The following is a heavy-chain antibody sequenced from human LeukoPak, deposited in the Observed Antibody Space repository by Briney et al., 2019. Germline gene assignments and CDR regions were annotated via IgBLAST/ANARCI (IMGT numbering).Heavy chain of an antibody. CDR3: ARQGPPDIVVVPAAMANNWFDP. CDR1: GYSFTSYW. CDR2: IYPGDSDT. V-gene: IGHV5-51*01. D-gene: IGHD2-2*01. Sequence: GESLKISCKGSGYSFTSYWIGWVRQMPGKGLEWMGIIYPGDSDTRYSPSFQGQVTISADKSISTAYLQWSSLKASDSAMYYCARQGPPDIVVVPAAMANNWFDPWGQGTLVTVSS. J-gene: IGHJ5*02.